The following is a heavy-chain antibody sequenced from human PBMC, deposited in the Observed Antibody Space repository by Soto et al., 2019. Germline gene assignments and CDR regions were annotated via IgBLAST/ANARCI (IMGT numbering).Heavy chain of an antibody. V-gene: IGHV4-39*01. Sequence: SETLSLTCTVSGGSISSSSYYWGWIRQPPGKGLEWIGSIYYSGSTYYNQSLKSRVTISVDTSKNQFSLKLSSVTAADTAVYYCSNNPDSSGWYGGSYYYGMDVWGQGTTVTVSS. CDR3: SNNPDSSGWYGGSYYYGMDV. CDR2: IYYSGST. J-gene: IGHJ6*02. D-gene: IGHD6-19*01. CDR1: GGSISSSSYY.